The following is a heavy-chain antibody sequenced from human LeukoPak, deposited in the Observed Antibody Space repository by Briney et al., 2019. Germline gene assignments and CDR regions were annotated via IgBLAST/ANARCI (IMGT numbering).Heavy chain of an antibody. J-gene: IGHJ4*02. Sequence: PGGSLRLSCAASGFIFRDYAMSWVRQAPGKGLGWVSATSDSGGSIYYADSVKGRFTISRDNSKNTLYLQMNSLRAEDTAVYYCAKAMTKGPPFDYWGQGTLVTVSS. CDR1: GFIFRDYA. V-gene: IGHV3-23*01. CDR2: TSDSGGSI. CDR3: AKAMTKGPPFDY. D-gene: IGHD3-22*01.